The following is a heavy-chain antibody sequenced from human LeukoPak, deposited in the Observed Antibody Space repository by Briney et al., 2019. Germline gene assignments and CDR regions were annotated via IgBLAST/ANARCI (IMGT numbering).Heavy chain of an antibody. CDR3: ARDKDCSGGSCYLLWFDL. CDR2: ISSSSSYI. V-gene: IGHV3-21*01. J-gene: IGHJ5*02. Sequence: GGSLRLSCAASGFTFSSYSMNWVRQAPGKGLEWVSFISSSSSYIYYADSVKGRFTISRDNAKNSLYLHTNSLRAEDTAVYYCARDKDCSGGSCYLLWFDLWGQGTLVTVSS. CDR1: GFTFSSYS. D-gene: IGHD2-15*01.